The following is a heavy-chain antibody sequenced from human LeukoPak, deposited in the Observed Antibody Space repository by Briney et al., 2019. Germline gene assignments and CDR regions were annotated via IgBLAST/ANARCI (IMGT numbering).Heavy chain of an antibody. D-gene: IGHD6-19*01. V-gene: IGHV3-23*05. CDR2: IVTSYVGT. CDR1: GFTFRDYT. Sequence: GGSLRLSCAASGFTFRDYTMAWVRQAPGKGLQWVASIVTSYVGTYYVDSVAGRFVVSRDNSKNILCLQMNRLRVEDTAMYFCAKGKAAGLLDWFDPWGPGTLVTVSS. CDR3: AKGKAAGLLDWFDP. J-gene: IGHJ5*02.